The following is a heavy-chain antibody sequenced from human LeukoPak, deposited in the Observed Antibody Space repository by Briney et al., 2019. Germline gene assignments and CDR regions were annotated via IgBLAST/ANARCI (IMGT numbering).Heavy chain of an antibody. J-gene: IGHJ4*02. CDR2: IWYDGSNK. Sequence: PGGSLRLSCAASGFTFSSYGMHWVRQAPGKGLEWVAVIWYDGSNKYYADSVKDRFTISRDNSKNTLYLQMNSLRAEDTAVYYCAKVEEQLAFDYWGQGTLVTVSS. CDR3: AKVEEQLAFDY. V-gene: IGHV3-33*06. CDR1: GFTFSSYG. D-gene: IGHD6-6*01.